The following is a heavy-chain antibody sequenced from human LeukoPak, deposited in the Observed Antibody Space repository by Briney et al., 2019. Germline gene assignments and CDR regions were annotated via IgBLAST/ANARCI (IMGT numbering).Heavy chain of an antibody. Sequence: ASVKVSCKASGYTFTGYYMHWVRQAPGQGLEWMGWINPNSGGTNYAQKFQGRVTMTRDTSISTAYMELSRLRSDDTAVYYCARASPINDYGDYVSFFDYWGQGTLVTVSS. V-gene: IGHV1-2*02. CDR2: INPNSGGT. CDR3: ARASPINDYGDYVSFFDY. J-gene: IGHJ4*02. D-gene: IGHD4-17*01. CDR1: GYTFTGYY.